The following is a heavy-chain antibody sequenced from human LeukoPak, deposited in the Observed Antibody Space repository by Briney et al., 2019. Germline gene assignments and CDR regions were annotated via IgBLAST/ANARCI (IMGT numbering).Heavy chain of an antibody. V-gene: IGHV3-66*01. CDR1: GFTMSGIH. Sequence: GGSLRLSCTASGFTMSGIHMNWVRQAPGKGLDWVSGLYAGGSTYYAGSVTGRFTISRDDSKNKLYLQMTGLRVDDTAIYYCAKEGNVISLAAAGTGGFDIWGQGTMVTVSS. CDR2: LYAGGST. D-gene: IGHD6-13*01. J-gene: IGHJ3*02. CDR3: AKEGNVISLAAAGTGGFDI.